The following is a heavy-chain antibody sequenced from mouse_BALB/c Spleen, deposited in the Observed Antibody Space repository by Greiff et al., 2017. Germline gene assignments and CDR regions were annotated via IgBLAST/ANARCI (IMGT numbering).Heavy chain of an antibody. J-gene: IGHJ1*01. CDR2: ISSGGSYT. CDR1: GFTFSSYA. Sequence: DVKLVESGGGLVKPGGSLKLSCAASGFTFSSYAMSWVRQSPEKRLEWVAEISSGGSYTYYPDTVTGRFTISRDNAKNTLYLEMSSLRSEDTAMYYCARAYYGSSYWYFDVWGAGTTVTVSS. V-gene: IGHV5-9-4*01. D-gene: IGHD1-1*01. CDR3: ARAYYGSSYWYFDV.